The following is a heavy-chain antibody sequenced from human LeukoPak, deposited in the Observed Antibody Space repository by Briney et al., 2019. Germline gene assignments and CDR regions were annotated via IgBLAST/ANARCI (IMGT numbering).Heavy chain of an antibody. CDR1: GFTFSSYS. CDR2: ISSSSSYI. Sequence: PGGSLRLSCAASGFTFSSYSMNWVRQAPGKGLEWVSSISSSSSYIYYADSVKGRFTISRDNAKNSLYLQMNSLRAEDTAVYYCARDERGNIGSGWYGTFDYWGQGTLVTVSS. CDR3: ARDERGNIGSGWYGTFDY. D-gene: IGHD6-19*01. V-gene: IGHV3-21*01. J-gene: IGHJ4*02.